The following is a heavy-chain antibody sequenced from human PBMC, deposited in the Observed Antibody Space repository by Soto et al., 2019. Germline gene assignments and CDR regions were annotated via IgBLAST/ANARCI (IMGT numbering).Heavy chain of an antibody. D-gene: IGHD3-9*01. CDR1: GYAFTVYY. Sequence: VLVKGDWKASGYAFTVYYMHFVRQTPKQWLEWMGIINPSGGSTSYAQKFQGRVTMTRDTSTSTVYMELSSLRSEDTAVYYCVRDFRLYYDILTGSMDVWGQGTTVTSP. V-gene: IGHV1-46*01. CDR2: INPSGGST. CDR3: VRDFRLYYDILTGSMDV. J-gene: IGHJ6*02.